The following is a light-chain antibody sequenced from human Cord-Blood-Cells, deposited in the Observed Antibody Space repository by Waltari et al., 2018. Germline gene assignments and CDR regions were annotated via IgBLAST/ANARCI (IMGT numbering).Light chain of an antibody. V-gene: IGKV4-1*01. Sequence: DIVMTQSPDSLAVSLGERATIHCKSSQSVLYSSNNKNYLAWYQQKPGQPPKLLIYWASTRESGVPDRFSGSGSGTDFTLTISSLQAEDVVVYYCQQYYSTPPTFGGGTKVEIK. J-gene: IGKJ4*01. CDR3: QQYYSTPPT. CDR1: QSVLYSSNNKNY. CDR2: WAS.